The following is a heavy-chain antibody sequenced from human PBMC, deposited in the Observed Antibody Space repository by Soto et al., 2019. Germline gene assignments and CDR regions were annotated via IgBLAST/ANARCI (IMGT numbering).Heavy chain of an antibody. D-gene: IGHD3-3*01. CDR2: IYYSGTA. CDR3: SRANFGVDVSMDV. Sequence: QLQLQESGSGLVKPSQNLSLTCAVFSGSISSHGHAWSWIRQPPGKGLEWIGYIYYSGTAYYNPSLKSRVTISADRSKNQFSLNLSSVTAADTSISSCSRANFGVDVSMDVLGQGATVTFSS. V-gene: IGHV4-30-2*01. J-gene: IGHJ6*02. CDR1: SGSISSHGHA.